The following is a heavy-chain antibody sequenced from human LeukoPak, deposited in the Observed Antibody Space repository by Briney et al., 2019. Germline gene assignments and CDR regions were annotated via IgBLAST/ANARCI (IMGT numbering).Heavy chain of an antibody. CDR2: ISSSSSTI. D-gene: IGHD1-26*01. Sequence: GGSLRLSCAASGFTFSNSVMTWVRQAPGKGLEWVSYISSSSSTIYYADSVKGRFTISRDNAKNSLYLQMNSLRDEDTAVYYCARAARGSYYVHGYWGQGTLVTVSS. CDR3: ARAARGSYYVHGY. V-gene: IGHV3-48*02. CDR1: GFTFSNSV. J-gene: IGHJ4*02.